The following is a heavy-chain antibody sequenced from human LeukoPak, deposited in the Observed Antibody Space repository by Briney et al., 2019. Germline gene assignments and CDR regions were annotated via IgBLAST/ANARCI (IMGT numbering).Heavy chain of an antibody. CDR2: IYYSGST. CDR1: GGSISSYY. J-gene: IGHJ4*02. D-gene: IGHD1-1*01. V-gene: IGHV4-59*01. Sequence: PSETLSLTCTVSGGSISSYYWSWIRQPPGKGLEWIGYIYYSGSTNYNPSLKSRVTISVDTSKNQFSLKLSSVTAADTAAYYCARVLGNDLHIDYWGQGTLVTVSS. CDR3: ARVLGNDLHIDY.